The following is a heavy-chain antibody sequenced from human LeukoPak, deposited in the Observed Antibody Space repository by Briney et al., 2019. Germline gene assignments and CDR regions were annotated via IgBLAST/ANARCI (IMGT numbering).Heavy chain of an antibody. V-gene: IGHV3-20*04. J-gene: IGHJ4*02. CDR3: AKGGGSSRHFDY. CDR2: LNWKGGNT. Sequence: GGSLRLSCAASGLTFDDYGMSCVRQAPGKGLEWVSGLNWKGGNTGHADYVKGRFTISRDNAKNTLYLQMNSLRAEDTAVYYCAKGGGSSRHFDYWGQGTLVTVSS. CDR1: GLTFDDYG. D-gene: IGHD1-26*01.